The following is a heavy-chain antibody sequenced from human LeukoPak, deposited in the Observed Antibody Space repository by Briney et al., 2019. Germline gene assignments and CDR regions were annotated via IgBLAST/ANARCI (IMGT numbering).Heavy chain of an antibody. J-gene: IGHJ4*02. V-gene: IGHV4-4*09. Sequence: SETLSLTCAVYGGSFSGYYWNWIRQPAGKGLEWLGNIFTRGTTNYNASLPSRLTISLDTAKTQFSLYLSSVTAADTAMYFCARSSLAVYFDYWGQGTHVPAPS. CDR3: ARSSLAVYFDY. CDR1: GGSFSGYY. CDR2: IFTRGTT.